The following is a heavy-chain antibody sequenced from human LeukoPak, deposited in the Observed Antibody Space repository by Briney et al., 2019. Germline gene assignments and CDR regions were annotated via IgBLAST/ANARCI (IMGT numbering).Heavy chain of an antibody. CDR2: IYTSGST. Sequence: PSQTLSLTCTVSGGSISSGSYYWSWIQQPAGKGLQWIGRIYTSGSTNYNPSLKSRVTISVDTSKNQFSLKLSSVTAADTAVYYCARVNWNYFDYWGQGTLVTVSS. CDR3: ARVNWNYFDY. J-gene: IGHJ4*02. D-gene: IGHD1-1*01. V-gene: IGHV4-61*02. CDR1: GGSISSGSYY.